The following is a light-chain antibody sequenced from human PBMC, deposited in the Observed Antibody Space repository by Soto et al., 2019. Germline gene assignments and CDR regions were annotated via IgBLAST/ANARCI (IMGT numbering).Light chain of an antibody. Sequence: QSVLTQPASVSGSPGQSITISCTGTSSDVGGHNFVSWFQHHPGKAPKLMIYEVTYRPSGVSDRFSGSKSGNTASLTISGLPAEEEADYYCKSYTSFFNCVFGGGTKVTVL. CDR1: SSDVGGHNF. J-gene: IGLJ2*01. V-gene: IGLV2-14*01. CDR2: EVT. CDR3: KSYTSFFNCV.